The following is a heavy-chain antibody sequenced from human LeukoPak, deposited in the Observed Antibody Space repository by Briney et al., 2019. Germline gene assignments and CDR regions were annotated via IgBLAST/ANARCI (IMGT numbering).Heavy chain of an antibody. Sequence: GGSLRLSCAASGFTFSSYWMSWVRQAPGKGLERVANIKQDGSEKYYVDSVKGRFTISRDNAKNSLYLQMNSLRAEDTAVYYCARDGYYDSSGYASYWGQGTLVTVSP. J-gene: IGHJ4*02. CDR1: GFTFSSYW. CDR2: IKQDGSEK. V-gene: IGHV3-7*03. CDR3: ARDGYYDSSGYASY. D-gene: IGHD3-22*01.